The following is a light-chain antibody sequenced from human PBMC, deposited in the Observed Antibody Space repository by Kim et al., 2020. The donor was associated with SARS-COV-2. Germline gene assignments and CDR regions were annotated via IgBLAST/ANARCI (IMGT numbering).Light chain of an antibody. CDR1: KIGSKS. Sequence: ATGKTARITCGGNKIGSKSVRWYQQKPGQAPVLVIYYDSDRPSGIPERFSGSNSGNTATLTISRVEAGDEADYYCQVWDSSSDHWVFGGGTQLTVL. J-gene: IGLJ3*02. CDR2: YDS. V-gene: IGLV3-21*04. CDR3: QVWDSSSDHWV.